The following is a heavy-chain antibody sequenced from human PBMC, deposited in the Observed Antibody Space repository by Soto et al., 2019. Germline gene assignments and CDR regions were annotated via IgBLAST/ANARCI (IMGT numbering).Heavy chain of an antibody. CDR3: ARERVAGSYYYYGMDV. J-gene: IGHJ6*02. CDR2: IYYSGST. CDR1: GGSISSYY. Sequence: SETLSLTCTVSGGSISSYYWSWIRQPPGKGLEWIGYIYYSGSTNYNPSLKSRVTISVDTSKNQFSLKLSSVTAADTAVYYCARERVAGSYYYYGMDVWGQGTTVTVS. V-gene: IGHV4-59*01. D-gene: IGHD3-3*01.